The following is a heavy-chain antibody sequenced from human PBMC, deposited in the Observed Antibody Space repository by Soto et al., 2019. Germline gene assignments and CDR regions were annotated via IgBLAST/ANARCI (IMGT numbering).Heavy chain of an antibody. D-gene: IGHD3-10*01. CDR1: GGSISSGGYY. J-gene: IGHJ6*03. CDR3: ARLDYYGSTYYMDV. Sequence: QVQLQESGPGLVKPTQTLTLTCTVSGGSISSGGYYWSWIRQHPGKGLEWIGYIYYSGSTYYNPSLKSRVTISVDTSKNQFSLKLSSVTAADTAVYYCARLDYYGSTYYMDVWGKGTTVTVSS. CDR2: IYYSGST. V-gene: IGHV4-31*03.